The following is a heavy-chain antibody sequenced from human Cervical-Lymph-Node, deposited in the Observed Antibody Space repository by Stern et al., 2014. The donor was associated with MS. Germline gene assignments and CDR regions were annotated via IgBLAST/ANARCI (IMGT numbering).Heavy chain of an antibody. D-gene: IGHD3-10*01. CDR1: GVSLSTNGVG. J-gene: IGHJ4*02. V-gene: IGHV2-5*02. Sequence: QITLKESGPTLVKPTQTLTLTCTFSGVSLSTNGVGVGWIRQPPGKALEWLELIYCDDDERYSPSLKSRLTITKDTSKNQVVLTMTNMDPVDTATYYCAHRGFRRVAHGARGSYFDYWGQGTLVTVSS. CDR3: AHRGFRRVAHGARGSYFDY. CDR2: IYCDDDE.